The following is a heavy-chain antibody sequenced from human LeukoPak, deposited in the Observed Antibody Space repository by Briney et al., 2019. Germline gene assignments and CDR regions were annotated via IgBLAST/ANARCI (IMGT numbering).Heavy chain of an antibody. J-gene: IGHJ4*02. CDR2: ISGSGGST. D-gene: IGHD5-24*01. V-gene: IGHV3-23*01. Sequence: GGSLRLSCAAPEITFSSYAMSWVRKAPGKGLEWVSAISGSGGSTYYADSVKGRFTISRDNSKNTLYLQMNSLRAEDTAVYYCAKAPVEMATITVTDYWGQGTLVTVSS. CDR3: AKAPVEMATITVTDY. CDR1: EITFSSYA.